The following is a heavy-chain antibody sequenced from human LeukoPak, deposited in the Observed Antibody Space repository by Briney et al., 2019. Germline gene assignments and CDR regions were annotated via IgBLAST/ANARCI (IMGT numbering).Heavy chain of an antibody. CDR1: GFTFPNYW. V-gene: IGHV3-7*01. J-gene: IGHJ4*02. CDR2: IRQDGSEK. Sequence: PGGSLRLSCAASGFTFPNYWMSWVRQAPGKGLEWVANIRQDGSEKFYVDSVKGRFTISRDNDKSSLYLQMNSLRAEDTAVYYCARDARYCSSNTCYYYFDYWGQGTLVTVSS. D-gene: IGHD2-2*01. CDR3: ARDARYCSSNTCYYYFDY.